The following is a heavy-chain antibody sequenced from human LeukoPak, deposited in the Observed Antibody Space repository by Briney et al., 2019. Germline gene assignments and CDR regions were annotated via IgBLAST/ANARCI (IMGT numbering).Heavy chain of an antibody. D-gene: IGHD1-26*01. Sequence: ASVKVSCKASGYTFTSYYMHWVRQAPGQGLEWMGIINPSGGSTSYAQKLQGRVTMTTDTSTSTAYMELRSLRSDDTAVYYCARVLGSEYFQHWGQGTLVTVSS. V-gene: IGHV1-46*01. CDR1: GYTFTSYY. J-gene: IGHJ1*01. CDR3: ARVLGSEYFQH. CDR2: INPSGGST.